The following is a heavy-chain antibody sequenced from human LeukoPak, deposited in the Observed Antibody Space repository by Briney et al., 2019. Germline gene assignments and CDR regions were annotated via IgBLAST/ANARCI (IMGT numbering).Heavy chain of an antibody. V-gene: IGHV2-5*02. D-gene: IGHD5-24*01. Sequence: GSGPTLLHPTPTLTLTCTFSGFSLSTSGVGVGWIRQPPGKALEWLALIYWDDDKRYSPSLKSRLTITKDTSKNQVVLTMTNMDPVDTVTYYCAHVIYKRWLQLAFDIWGQGTMVTVSS. CDR3: AHVIYKRWLQLAFDI. CDR2: IYWDDDK. CDR1: GFSLSTSGVG. J-gene: IGHJ3*02.